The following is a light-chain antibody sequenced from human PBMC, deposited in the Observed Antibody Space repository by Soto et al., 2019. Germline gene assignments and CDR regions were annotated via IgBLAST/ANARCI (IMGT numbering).Light chain of an antibody. CDR2: EVI. V-gene: IGLV2-8*01. Sequence: QSVLTQPPSASGTPGQAVTISCTGTSSDIGYYKYVSWYQQHPGRAPKLIIYEVIKRPSGVPDRFSGSKSGNTASLTVSGLQAEDEADYYCSSYAGTTVAVFGTATKLTVL. CDR3: SSYAGTTVAV. CDR1: SSDIGYYKY. J-gene: IGLJ1*01.